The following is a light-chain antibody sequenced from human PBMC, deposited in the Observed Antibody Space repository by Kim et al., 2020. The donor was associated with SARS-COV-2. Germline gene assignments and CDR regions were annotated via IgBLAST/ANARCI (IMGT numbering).Light chain of an antibody. CDR1: HDITTY. V-gene: IGKV1-27*01. CDR2: AAS. CDR3: QQYDSAPLT. Sequence: DIQMTQSPSSLSASVGDRVTITCRASHDITTYLAWFQQRPGNPPKLLIHAASILQSGVPARFSGSGSGTDFTLTISVLHPEDASTYYCQQYDSAPLTFGQGTKVDIK. J-gene: IGKJ1*01.